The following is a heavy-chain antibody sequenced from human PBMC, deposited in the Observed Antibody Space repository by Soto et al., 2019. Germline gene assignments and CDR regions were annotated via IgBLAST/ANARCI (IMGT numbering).Heavy chain of an antibody. CDR1: GYTFTGYY. CDR2: IYNDGTCS. V-gene: IGHV3-74*01. Sequence: SCKASGYTFTGYYMHWVRQSPGKGLVWISRIYNDGTCSDYADSVRGRFTISRDNVNDTLYLQMNNLRAEDSGLYYCTRGPRPISTGTGAYWGQGTQVTVSS. J-gene: IGHJ4*02. CDR3: TRGPRPISTGTGAY. D-gene: IGHD3-10*01.